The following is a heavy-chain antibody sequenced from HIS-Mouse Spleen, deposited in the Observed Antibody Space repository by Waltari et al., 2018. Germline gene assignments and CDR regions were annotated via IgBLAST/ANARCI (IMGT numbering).Heavy chain of an antibody. Sequence: EVQLVESGGGLVQPGGSLRLSCAASGFTFRSSWMSWVRQAPGKGLEWVANIKQDGSEKYYVDSVKGRFTISRDNVKNSLYLQMNSLRAEDTAVYYCARLTYYFDYWGQGTLVTVSS. V-gene: IGHV3-7*01. CDR3: ARLTYYFDY. CDR1: GFTFRSSW. CDR2: IKQDGSEK. D-gene: IGHD3-9*01. J-gene: IGHJ4*02.